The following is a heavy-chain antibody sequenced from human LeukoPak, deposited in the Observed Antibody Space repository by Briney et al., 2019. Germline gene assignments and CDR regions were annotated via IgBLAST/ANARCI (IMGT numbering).Heavy chain of an antibody. CDR1: GGSVSSGSYY. Sequence: PSETLSLTCTVSGGSVSSGSYYWSWIRQPPGKGLEWIGYSYYSGSTNYNPSLKSRVTISVDTSKNQFSLKLSSVTAADTAVYYCARVKYYYDSSGYYKGGPIDYWGQGTLVTVSS. CDR3: ARVKYYYDSSGYYKGGPIDY. V-gene: IGHV4-61*01. J-gene: IGHJ4*02. CDR2: SYYSGST. D-gene: IGHD3-22*01.